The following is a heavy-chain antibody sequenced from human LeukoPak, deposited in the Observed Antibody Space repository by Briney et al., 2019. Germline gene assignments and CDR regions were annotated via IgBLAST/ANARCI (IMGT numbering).Heavy chain of an antibody. CDR2: LSGSGDST. V-gene: IGHV3-23*01. Sequence: PGGSLRLSCVASGFTFRSYVMSWVRQAPGKGLEWVSALSGSGDSTYYADSVKGRCTISRDNSKNTVYLQMNGLRAEDTAVYYCAKVTYDYVWGSYESWGQGTLVTVSS. J-gene: IGHJ4*02. D-gene: IGHD3-16*01. CDR1: GFTFRSYV. CDR3: AKVTYDYVWGSYES.